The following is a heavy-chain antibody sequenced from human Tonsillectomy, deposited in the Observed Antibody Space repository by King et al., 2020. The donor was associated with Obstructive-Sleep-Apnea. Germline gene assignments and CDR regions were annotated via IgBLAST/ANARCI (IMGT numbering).Heavy chain of an antibody. J-gene: IGHJ6*02. CDR2: LSYDGSNK. Sequence: VQLVESGGGVVQPGGSLRLSCAASGFTLSSYGMHLIRQAPVKGRGGVAVLSYDGSNKYYADSVKGRFTISRDNSKNTLYLQMNSLRAEDTAVYYCAKDREQSDYYYYYGMDVWGQGTTVTVSS. CDR1: GFTLSSYG. V-gene: IGHV3-30*18. D-gene: IGHD1/OR15-1a*01. CDR3: AKDREQSDYYYYYGMDV.